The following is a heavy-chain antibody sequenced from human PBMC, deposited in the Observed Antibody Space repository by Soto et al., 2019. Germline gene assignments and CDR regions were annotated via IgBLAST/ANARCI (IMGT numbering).Heavy chain of an antibody. CDR1: GDSISNYY. V-gene: IGHV4-59*01. Sequence: PSEPLSLACTVAGDSISNYYWSWIRQPPGKGLEWIGNIHYSGSTNDNPSLKSRVTISVDASKNQFSLKLTSVTAADTAVFYCARDRLVVVPAAFPLRIHHGMDVWGQGTTVTVSS. CDR3: ARDRLVVVPAAFPLRIHHGMDV. J-gene: IGHJ6*02. CDR2: IHYSGST. D-gene: IGHD2-2*01.